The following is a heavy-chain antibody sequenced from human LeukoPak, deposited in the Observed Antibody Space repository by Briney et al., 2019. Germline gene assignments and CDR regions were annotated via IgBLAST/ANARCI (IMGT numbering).Heavy chain of an antibody. Sequence: SETLSLTCAVYGGSFSGYYWSWIRQPPGKGLEWIGEINHSGSTNYNPSLKSRVTISVDTSKNQFSLKLSSVTAADTAVYYCARGYPSYYYGSGSYTRHPYFDYWGQGTLVTVSS. V-gene: IGHV4-34*01. CDR2: INHSGST. CDR3: ARGYPSYYYGSGSYTRHPYFDY. D-gene: IGHD3-10*01. J-gene: IGHJ4*02. CDR1: GGSFSGYY.